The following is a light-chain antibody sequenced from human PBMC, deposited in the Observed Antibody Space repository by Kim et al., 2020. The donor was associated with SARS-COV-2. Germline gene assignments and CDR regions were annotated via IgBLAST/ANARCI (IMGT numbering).Light chain of an antibody. J-gene: IGKJ4*01. CDR2: AAS. CDR1: QDISSW. CDR3: QQANTFTHT. V-gene: IGKV1-12*01. Sequence: ASVGDRVTITCRASQDISSWFAWYQQKPGKAPNLVIYAASSLQGGVPSRFSGSGSGTEFTLTINSLQPEDFATYYCQQANTFTHTFGGGTKVDIK.